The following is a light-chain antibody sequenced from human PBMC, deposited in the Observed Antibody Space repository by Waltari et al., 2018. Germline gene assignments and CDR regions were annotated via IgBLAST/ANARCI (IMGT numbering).Light chain of an antibody. CDR3: KTWDRSLSAVV. V-gene: IGLV1-51*01. CDR1: SSNIGSTY. Sequence: QSVLTQPPSVSAAPGQKVTISCSGTSSNIGSTYVSGYQQLPGAAPKLLTYDKNKPPSAVPDRFSGAKSGTSATLGITGRPTEDEADYHCKTWDRSLSAVVFGGGTKLTVL. J-gene: IGLJ2*01. CDR2: DKN.